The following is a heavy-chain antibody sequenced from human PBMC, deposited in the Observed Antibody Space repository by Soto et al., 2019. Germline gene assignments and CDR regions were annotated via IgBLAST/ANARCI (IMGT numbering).Heavy chain of an antibody. J-gene: IGHJ5*02. CDR3: TGYCSGGSCYSAVSWFDP. CDR2: IYWDDDK. CDR1: GFSLSTSGEG. D-gene: IGHD2-15*01. V-gene: IGHV2-5*02. Sequence: SGPTLVNPTQTLTLTCTFSGFSLSTSGEGVDWIRQPPGKALEWLALIYWDDDKRYSTSLKSRLTITNDTSKNQVVLTMTNMVPVVSATYYCTGYCSGGSCYSAVSWFDPWGQ.